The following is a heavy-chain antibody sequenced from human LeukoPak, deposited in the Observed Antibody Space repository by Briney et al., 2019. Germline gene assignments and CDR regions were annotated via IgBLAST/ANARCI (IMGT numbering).Heavy chain of an antibody. J-gene: IGHJ6*02. Sequence: GRSLRLSCAASGFTFSSFGMHWVREAPGKGLGRVAVISIDGSNKYYADSVKGRFTISRDNSKNTLYLQMNSLRAEDTAVYYCAKDQCSSTSCYYYYGMDVWGQGTTVTVSS. CDR1: GFTFSSFG. D-gene: IGHD2-2*01. CDR3: AKDQCSSTSCYYYYGMDV. CDR2: ISIDGSNK. V-gene: IGHV3-30*18.